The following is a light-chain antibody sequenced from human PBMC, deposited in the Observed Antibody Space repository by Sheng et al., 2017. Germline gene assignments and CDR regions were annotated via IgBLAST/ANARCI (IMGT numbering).Light chain of an antibody. CDR3: QESYSTPYS. CDR1: QSISSY. CDR2: AAS. V-gene: IGKV1-39*01. J-gene: IGKJ2*03. Sequence: DIQMTQSPSSLSASVGDRVTITCRASQSISSYLNWYQQKPGKVPKLLIYAASSLQSGVPSRFSGSGSGTDFTLTISSLQPEDFATYYCQESYSTPYSFGQGTNLAIK.